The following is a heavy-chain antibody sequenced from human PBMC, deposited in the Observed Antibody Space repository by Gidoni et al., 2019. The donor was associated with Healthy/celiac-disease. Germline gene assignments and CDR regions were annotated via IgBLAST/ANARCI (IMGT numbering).Heavy chain of an antibody. CDR1: GFTFSSYA. V-gene: IGHV3-23*01. D-gene: IGHD3-22*01. CDR3: AKDLDDSSGYYPIDY. Sequence: EVQLLESGGGLVQPGGSLRLSGAASGFTFSSYARSWVRQAPGKGLEWVSAISGSGGSTYYADSVKGRFTISRDNSKNTLYLQMNSLRAEDTAVYYCAKDLDDSSGYYPIDYWGQGTLVTVSS. J-gene: IGHJ4*02. CDR2: ISGSGGST.